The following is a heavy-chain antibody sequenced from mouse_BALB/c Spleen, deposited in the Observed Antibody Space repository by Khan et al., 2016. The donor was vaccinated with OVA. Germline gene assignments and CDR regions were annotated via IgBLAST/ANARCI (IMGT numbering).Heavy chain of an antibody. CDR3: ARAGSTRYGSSNVHDY. J-gene: IGHJ2*01. Sequence: EVQLQQSGPELVKPGASMKISCKASGYSFTGYTMNWVKQSHGKNLEWIGLINPYNGGTTYNQKFKGKATLTVDKSSSTAYMELLSLTSGASAVYYCARAGSTRYGSSNVHDYWGQGTTLTVSS. V-gene: IGHV1-18*01. CDR1: GYSFTGYT. D-gene: IGHD1-1*01. CDR2: INPYNGGT.